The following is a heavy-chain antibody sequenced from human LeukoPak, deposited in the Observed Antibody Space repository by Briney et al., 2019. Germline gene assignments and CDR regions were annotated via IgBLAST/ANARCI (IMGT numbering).Heavy chain of an antibody. D-gene: IGHD3-3*01. Sequence: SETLSLTCTVSGGSISSNNYYWSWIRQHPGKGLEWIGYIYYSGSTYYNPSLKSRVTISVDTSKNQFSLKLSSVTAADTAVYYCARKEWVPYYFDYWGQGTLVTVSS. CDR3: ARKEWVPYYFDY. J-gene: IGHJ4*02. V-gene: IGHV4-31*03. CDR1: GGSISSNNYY. CDR2: IYYSGST.